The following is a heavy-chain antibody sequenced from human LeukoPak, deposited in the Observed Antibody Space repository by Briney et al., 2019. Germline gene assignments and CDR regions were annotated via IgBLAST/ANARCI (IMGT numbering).Heavy chain of an antibody. CDR2: IYTSGTV. V-gene: IGHV4-4*07. CDR3: ARDSGTTGEVKFDP. Sequence: SETLSLTCTVSGGSISSYYWSWIRQPAGTALEWIGRIYTSGTVTYNPSLKSRVTMSVDTSKNQFSLKLSSVTAADTAVYYCARDSGTTGEVKFDPWGQGTLVTVSS. J-gene: IGHJ5*02. D-gene: IGHD3-10*01. CDR1: GGSISSYY.